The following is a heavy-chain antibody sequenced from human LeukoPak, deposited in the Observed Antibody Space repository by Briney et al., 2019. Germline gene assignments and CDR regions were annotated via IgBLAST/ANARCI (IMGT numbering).Heavy chain of an antibody. CDR1: GFTFSNYG. D-gene: IGHD6-13*01. CDR3: AKKRSSTWYDFDY. Sequence: QSGGSLRLSCAASGFTFSNYGMHGVRQAPGKGLEGVAFIRYDGTNKNYADSVRGRFTISRDNSKNTLYLQMNSLRAEDTAVYYCAKKRSSTWYDFDYWGQGTLVAVSS. V-gene: IGHV3-30*02. CDR2: IRYDGTNK. J-gene: IGHJ4*02.